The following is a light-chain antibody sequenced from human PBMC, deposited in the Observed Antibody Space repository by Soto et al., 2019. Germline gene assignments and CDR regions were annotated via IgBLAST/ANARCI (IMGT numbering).Light chain of an antibody. V-gene: IGLV2-11*01. Sequence: QSALTQPRSVSGSPGQSVTISCTGTSNDVGGYNFVSWYQQHPGKVPKLFIYDVSRRPSGVPDRFSGSKSGNTASLTISGLQAEDEADYYCSSYAGSYTLVFGGETNLTVL. CDR2: DVS. CDR1: SNDVGGYNF. CDR3: SSYAGSYTLV. J-gene: IGLJ2*01.